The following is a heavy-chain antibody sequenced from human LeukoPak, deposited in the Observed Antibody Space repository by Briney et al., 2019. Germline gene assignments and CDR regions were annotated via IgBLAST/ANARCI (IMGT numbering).Heavy chain of an antibody. CDR1: GGSFSGYY. Sequence: PSETLSLTCAVYGGSFSGYYWSWIRQPPGKGLEWIGEINHSGSTNYNPSLKSRVTISVDTSKNQFSLKLSSVTAADTAVYYCARLGYCSSTSCPSSGGPDDAFDIWGQGTMVTVSS. CDR2: INHSGST. V-gene: IGHV4-34*01. CDR3: ARLGYCSSTSCPSSGGPDDAFDI. D-gene: IGHD2-2*01. J-gene: IGHJ3*02.